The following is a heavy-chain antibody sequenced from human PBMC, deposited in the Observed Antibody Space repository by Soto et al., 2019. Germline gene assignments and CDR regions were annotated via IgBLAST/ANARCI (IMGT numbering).Heavy chain of an antibody. CDR2: IYYSGST. CDR1: GGSISSGGYY. CDR3: ARLITGTIGCP. D-gene: IGHD1-20*01. V-gene: IGHV4-31*03. Sequence: PSETLSLTCTVSGGSISSGGYYWSWIRQHPGKGLEWIGYIYYSGSTYYNPSLKSRVTISVDTSKNQFSLKLSSLTAADTAVYYCARLITGTIGCPWGQGTLFTVSS. J-gene: IGHJ5*02.